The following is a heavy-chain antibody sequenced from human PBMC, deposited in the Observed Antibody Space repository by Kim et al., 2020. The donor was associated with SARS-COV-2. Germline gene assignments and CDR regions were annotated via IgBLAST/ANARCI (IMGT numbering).Heavy chain of an antibody. Sequence: GRKAHTEGAVKDRFTISRDNSKNMVYLQMKSLRDEDTTVYYCAREWGSWGQGTLVTVSS. V-gene: IGHV3-30*03. CDR3: AREWGS. D-gene: IGHD3-16*01. CDR2: GRKA. J-gene: IGHJ5*02.